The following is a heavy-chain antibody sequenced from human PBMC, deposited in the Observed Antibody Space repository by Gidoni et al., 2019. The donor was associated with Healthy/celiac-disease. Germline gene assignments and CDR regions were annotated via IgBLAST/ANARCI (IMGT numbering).Heavy chain of an antibody. J-gene: IGHJ4*02. CDR3: ARDIGRSSGCIDY. CDR1: SITVSSTY. D-gene: IGHD6-19*01. CDR2: IYSGGST. Sequence: DVQLVESGAGVVQPGGSLRLSCAASSITVSSTYRSWVRQAPGTGLEWVSVIYSGGSTYYEDSVKGRFTISRDNSKNTLYLQMNSLRAEDTAVYYCARDIGRSSGCIDYWGQGTLVTVSS. V-gene: IGHV3-66*02.